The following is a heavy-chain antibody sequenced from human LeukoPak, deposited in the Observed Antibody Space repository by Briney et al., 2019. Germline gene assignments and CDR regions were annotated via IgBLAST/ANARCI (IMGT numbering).Heavy chain of an antibody. CDR2: ISSSSSYI. CDR1: GFTFSSYS. J-gene: IGHJ4*02. Sequence: GGSLRLSCAASGFTFSSYSMNWVRQAPGKGLEWVSSISSSSSYIYYADSVKGRFTISRDNAKNSLYLQMNSLRAEDTAVYYCARISAVAAYFDYWGQGTLVTVSS. CDR3: ARISAVAAYFDY. V-gene: IGHV3-21*01. D-gene: IGHD6-19*01.